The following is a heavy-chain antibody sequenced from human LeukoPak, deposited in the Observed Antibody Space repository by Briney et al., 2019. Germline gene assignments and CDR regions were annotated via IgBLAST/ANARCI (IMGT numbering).Heavy chain of an antibody. CDR2: ISYDGSNK. CDR3: AKDPGAYDNWFDS. J-gene: IGHJ5*01. CDR1: GITFSTHG. Sequence: GGSLRLSCAASGITFSTHGMHWVRQAPGKGLEGGAVISYDGSNKYYADSVKGRFTISRDNSKNTLYLQMNSLRTEDTAVYYCAKDPGAYDNWFDSWGQGTLVTVSS. V-gene: IGHV3-30*18. D-gene: IGHD1-26*01.